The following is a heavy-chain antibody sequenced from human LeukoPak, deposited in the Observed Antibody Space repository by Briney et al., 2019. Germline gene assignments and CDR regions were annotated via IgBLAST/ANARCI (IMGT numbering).Heavy chain of an antibody. V-gene: IGHV3-48*02. J-gene: IGHJ4*02. CDR3: ARSLGYCSGGSCYYFDY. CDR2: ISSSSLPI. CDR1: GFTFRTYS. Sequence: GGSLRLSCAASGFTFRTYSMNWVRQAPGKGLEWISYISSSSLPIYYADSVKGRFTISRDNAKNSLYLQMSSLRDEDTAVYYCARSLGYCSGGSCYYFDYWGQGTLVTVSS. D-gene: IGHD2-15*01.